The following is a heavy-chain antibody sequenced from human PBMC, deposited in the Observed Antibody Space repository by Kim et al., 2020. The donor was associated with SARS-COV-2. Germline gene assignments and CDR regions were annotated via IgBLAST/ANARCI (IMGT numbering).Heavy chain of an antibody. CDR2: LWYDGTNK. D-gene: IGHD3-10*01. J-gene: IGHJ6*02. CDR3: ASPYYDGSGSYYRGGDNYYYYGMDV. V-gene: IGHV3-33*01. CDR1: GFSFSYYG. Sequence: GGSLRLSCAASGFSFSYYGMHWVRQAPGKGLEWVAVLWYDGTNKYYADSVKGRFTISRDNSKNTLYLQMNSLRAEDTAVYYCASPYYDGSGSYYRGGDNYYYYGMDVWGQGTTVTVSS.